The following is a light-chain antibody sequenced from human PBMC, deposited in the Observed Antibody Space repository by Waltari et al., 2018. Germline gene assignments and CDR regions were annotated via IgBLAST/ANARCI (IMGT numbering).Light chain of an antibody. CDR2: NDN. CDR1: SSNIGSTT. Sequence: QSVLTQSPSASGTPGQRVTISCSGSSSNIGSTTVNWYQQLPGTAPNLRIYNDNQRPSGVPERFSGSKSGTSASLAISGLQSEDEADYYCAAWDASLNGWVFGGGTTLTVL. CDR3: AAWDASLNGWV. V-gene: IGLV1-44*01. J-gene: IGLJ3*02.